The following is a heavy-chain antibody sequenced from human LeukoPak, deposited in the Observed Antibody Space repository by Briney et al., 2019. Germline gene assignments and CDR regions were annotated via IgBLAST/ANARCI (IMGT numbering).Heavy chain of an antibody. D-gene: IGHD3-16*02. V-gene: IGHV1-2*04. Sequence: ASVKVSCKASGYTFTSYGISWVRQAPGQGLEWMGWINPNSGGTNYAQKFQGWVTMTRDTSISTAYMELSRLRSDDTAVYYCARVLSYYGMDVWGQGTTVTVSS. CDR2: INPNSGGT. J-gene: IGHJ6*02. CDR1: GYTFTSYG. CDR3: ARVLSYYGMDV.